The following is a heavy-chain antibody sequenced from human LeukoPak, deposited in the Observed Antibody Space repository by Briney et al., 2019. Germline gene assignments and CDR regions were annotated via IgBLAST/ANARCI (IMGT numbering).Heavy chain of an antibody. D-gene: IGHD6-19*01. CDR3: ARADSPQWLERGYWFDP. CDR2: INPNSGGT. J-gene: IGHJ5*02. V-gene: IGHV1-2*06. CDR1: GYTFTGYY. Sequence: ASVKVSCKASGYTFTGYYMHWVRQAPGQGPEWMGRINPNSGGTNYAQKFQGRVTMTRDTSISTAYMELSRLRSDDTAVYYCARADSPQWLERGYWFDPWGQGTLVTVSS.